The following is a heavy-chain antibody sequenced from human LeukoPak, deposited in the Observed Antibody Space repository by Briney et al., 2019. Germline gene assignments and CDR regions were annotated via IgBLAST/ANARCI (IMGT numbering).Heavy chain of an antibody. CDR3: ARRGHYASGYYFDY. CDR2: IYYSGST. J-gene: IGHJ4*02. V-gene: IGHV4-39*07. CDR1: GGSISSSSYY. Sequence: PSETLSLTCTVSGGSISSSSYYWGWIRQPPGKGLEWIGSIYYSGSTYYNPSLKSRVTISVDTSKNQFSLKLSSVTAADTAVYYCARRGHYASGYYFDYWGQGTLVTVSS. D-gene: IGHD3-22*01.